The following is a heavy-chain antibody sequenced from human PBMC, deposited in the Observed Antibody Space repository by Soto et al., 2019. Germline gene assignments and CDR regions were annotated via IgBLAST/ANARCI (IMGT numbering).Heavy chain of an antibody. J-gene: IGHJ4*02. CDR1: GFTFSSYA. CDR2: ISYDGSNK. Sequence: QVQLVESGGGVVQPGRSLRLSCAASGFTFSSYAMHWVRQAPGKGLEWVAVISYDGSNKYYADSVKGRFTISRDNSKNTLYLQMNSLRAEDTAVYYCARASAQNVYGDYNHYFDYWGQGTLVTVSS. V-gene: IGHV3-30-3*01. D-gene: IGHD4-17*01. CDR3: ARASAQNVYGDYNHYFDY.